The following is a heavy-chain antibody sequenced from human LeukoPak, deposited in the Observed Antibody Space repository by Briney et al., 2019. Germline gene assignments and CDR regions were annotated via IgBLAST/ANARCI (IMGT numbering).Heavy chain of an antibody. V-gene: IGHV3-30*18. J-gene: IGHJ4*02. CDR2: ISYDGSNK. CDR1: GFTFSSYG. Sequence: GSLRLSCAASGFTFSSYGMHWVRQAPGKGLEWVAVISYDGSNKYYADSVKGRFTISRDNSRNTLYLQMISLRAEDTAVYYCAKIGGSWSVGYFDYWGQGTLVTVSS. CDR3: AKIGGSWSVGYFDY. D-gene: IGHD6-13*01.